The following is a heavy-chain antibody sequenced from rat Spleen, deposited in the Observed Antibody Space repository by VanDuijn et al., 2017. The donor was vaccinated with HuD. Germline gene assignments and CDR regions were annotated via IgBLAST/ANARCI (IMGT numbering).Heavy chain of an antibody. Sequence: EMQLVESGGGLVQPGRSMNLSCVASGFTFSAYYMAWVRQSPGKGLEWVASITNFAGRTHYPDSVKGRFTISRDIAKSTLFLQMNRLRSEDSATYYCTGGGIPWYLDFWGPGTMVTVSS. CDR3: TGGGIPWYLDF. CDR2: ITNFAGRT. V-gene: IGHV5-31*01. J-gene: IGHJ1*01. D-gene: IGHD2-2*01. CDR1: GFTFSAYY.